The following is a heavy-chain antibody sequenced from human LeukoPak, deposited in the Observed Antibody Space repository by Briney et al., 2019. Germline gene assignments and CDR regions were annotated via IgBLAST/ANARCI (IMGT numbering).Heavy chain of an antibody. J-gene: IGHJ3*02. CDR1: GGSISSSSYY. CDR3: ARRPPGYSSSWSGYAFDI. V-gene: IGHV4-61*05. CDR2: IYYSGST. D-gene: IGHD6-13*01. Sequence: SETLSLTCTVSGGSISSSSYYWGWIRQPPGKGLEWIGYIYYSGSTNYNPSLKSQVTISVDTSKNQFSLKLSSVTAADTAVYHCARRPPGYSSSWSGYAFDIWGQGTMVTVSS.